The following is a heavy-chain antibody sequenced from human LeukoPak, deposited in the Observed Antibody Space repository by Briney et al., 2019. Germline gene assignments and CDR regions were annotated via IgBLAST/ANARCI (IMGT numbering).Heavy chain of an antibody. CDR1: GYTFTGYY. CDR2: INPNSGGT. Sequence: GASVKVSCKASGYTFTGYYMHWVRQAHGQGLEWMGWINPNSGGTNYAQKFQGRVTMTRDTSISTAYMELSRLRSDDTAVYYCARDKSSGYYYDAFDIWGQGTMVTVSS. V-gene: IGHV1-2*02. CDR3: ARDKSSGYYYDAFDI. D-gene: IGHD3-22*01. J-gene: IGHJ3*02.